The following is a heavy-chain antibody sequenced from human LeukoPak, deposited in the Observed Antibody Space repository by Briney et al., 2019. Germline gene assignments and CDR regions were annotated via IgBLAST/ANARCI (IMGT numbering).Heavy chain of an antibody. CDR3: ARATHYYESSGYDY. J-gene: IGHJ4*02. D-gene: IGHD3-22*01. CDR1: GFTFSSYA. V-gene: IGHV3-23*01. CDR2: ITGSGGRT. Sequence: GGSLRLSCAASGFTFSSYAMNWVRQAPGKGLEWVSAITGSGGRTYYADSVKGRFTISRDNAKNSLYLQMNSLRAEDTALYYCARATHYYESSGYDYWGQGTLVTVSS.